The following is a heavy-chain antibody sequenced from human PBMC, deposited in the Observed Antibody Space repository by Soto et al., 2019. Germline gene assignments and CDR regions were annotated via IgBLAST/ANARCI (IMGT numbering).Heavy chain of an antibody. CDR3: ARDRCSSTSCYSPYYMDV. D-gene: IGHD2-2*01. CDR2: IYYSGST. J-gene: IGHJ6*03. CDR1: GGSISSGGYY. Sequence: SETLSLTCTVSGGSISSGGYYWSWIRQHPGKGLEWIGYIYYSGSTYYNPSLKSRVTISVDTSKNHFSLKLSSVTAADTAVYYCARDRCSSTSCYSPYYMDVWGKGTTVTVSS. V-gene: IGHV4-31*03.